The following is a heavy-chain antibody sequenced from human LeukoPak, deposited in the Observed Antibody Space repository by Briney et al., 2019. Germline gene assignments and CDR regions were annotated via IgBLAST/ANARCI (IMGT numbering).Heavy chain of an antibody. V-gene: IGHV3-21*01. J-gene: IGHJ4*02. D-gene: IGHD6-13*01. CDR1: GFAFSSYS. CDR3: AREGSSWPMDFDY. Sequence: GGSLRLSCAASGFAFSSYSMNWVRQAPGKGLEWVSSISSSSSYIYYADSVKGRFTISRDNAKNSLYLQMNSLRAEDTAVYYCAREGSSWPMDFDYWGQGTLVTVSS. CDR2: ISSSSSYI.